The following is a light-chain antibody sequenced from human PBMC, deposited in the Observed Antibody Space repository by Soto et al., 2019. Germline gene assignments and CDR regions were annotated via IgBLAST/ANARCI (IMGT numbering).Light chain of an antibody. Sequence: DIQMTQSPSSVSASARDRVTLXXRASQGSSSWVAGYQQKPGTAPKXVSDAASSLQRWGPSRFSGSGAGTYFTLTSSSLHPEDHATYYCQQSYKTPLTFGGGTKVDIK. CDR1: QGSSSW. CDR3: QQSYKTPLT. V-gene: IGKV1-12*01. J-gene: IGKJ4*01. CDR2: AAS.